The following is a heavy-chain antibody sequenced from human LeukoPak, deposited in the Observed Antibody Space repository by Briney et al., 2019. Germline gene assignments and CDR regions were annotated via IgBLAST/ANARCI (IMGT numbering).Heavy chain of an antibody. CDR3: ARVSDISVAAYFDY. Sequence: GGSLRLSCAASGFTFSDYYMSWIRQAPGKGLEWVAYISSSGSTIYYADSVKGRFTISRDNAKNSLYLQMNSLRAEDTALYYCARVSDISVAAYFDYWGQGTLVTVSS. J-gene: IGHJ4*02. CDR1: GFTFSDYY. D-gene: IGHD6-19*01. CDR2: ISSSGSTI. V-gene: IGHV3-11*01.